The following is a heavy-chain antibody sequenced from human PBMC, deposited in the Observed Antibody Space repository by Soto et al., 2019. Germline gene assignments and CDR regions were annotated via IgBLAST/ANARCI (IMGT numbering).Heavy chain of an antibody. D-gene: IGHD1-26*01. V-gene: IGHV3-48*02. J-gene: IGHJ4*02. CDR3: ANVGGSYSTGFDY. Sequence: GSLRLSGVVPVLTFSSYSMNWVRQAPGKGLEWLSYISSTSCTIYYADSVKGRFTISRDNAKNSLFLQINSLGDDDTAVYYCANVGGSYSTGFDYWGQGTLVTVSS. CDR2: ISSTSCTI. CDR1: VLTFSSYS.